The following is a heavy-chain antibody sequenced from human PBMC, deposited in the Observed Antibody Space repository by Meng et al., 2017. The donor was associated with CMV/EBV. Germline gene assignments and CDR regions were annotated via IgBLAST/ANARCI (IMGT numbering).Heavy chain of an antibody. CDR2: IYPGDSDT. V-gene: IGHV5-51*01. Sequence: KVSCKGSGYSFTSYWIGWVRQMPGKGLEWMGIIYPGDSDTRYSPSFQGQVTTSADKSISTAYLQWSSLKASDTAMYYCARAIAAADDFDYWGQGTLVTVSS. CDR1: GYSFTSYW. D-gene: IGHD6-13*01. J-gene: IGHJ4*02. CDR3: ARAIAAADDFDY.